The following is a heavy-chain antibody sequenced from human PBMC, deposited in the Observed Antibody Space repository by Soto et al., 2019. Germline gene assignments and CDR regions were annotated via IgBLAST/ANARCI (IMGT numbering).Heavy chain of an antibody. J-gene: IGHJ4*02. V-gene: IGHV1-69*08. Sequence: QVQLVQSGAEVKKPGSSVKVSCKASGGTFSSYTISWVRQAPGQGLEWMGRIIPILGIANYAQKFQGRVTIXAXKXXSTAYMELSSLRSEDTAVYYCARDTVTMVRGDLDYWGQGTLVTVSS. CDR1: GGTFSSYT. D-gene: IGHD3-10*01. CDR2: IIPILGIA. CDR3: ARDTVTMVRGDLDY.